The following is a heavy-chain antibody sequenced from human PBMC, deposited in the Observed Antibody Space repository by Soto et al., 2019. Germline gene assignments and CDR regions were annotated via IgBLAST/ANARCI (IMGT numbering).Heavy chain of an antibody. CDR2: LYYSGST. D-gene: IGHD3-9*01. CDR1: GGSISSSSYY. J-gene: IGHJ6*02. CDR3: ARRHYDILDV. V-gene: IGHV4-39*01. Sequence: LSLTCSVSGGSISSSSYYWGWIRQPPGKGLEWIGSLYYSGSTYYNPSLKTRVTMSVDTSKNQFSLKLSSVTATDTAVYYCARRHYDILDVWGQGTTVTVSS.